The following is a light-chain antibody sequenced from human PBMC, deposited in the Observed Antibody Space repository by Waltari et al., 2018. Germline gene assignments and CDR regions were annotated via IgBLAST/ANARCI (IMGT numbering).Light chain of an antibody. CDR2: GVT. V-gene: IGLV2-11*01. J-gene: IGLJ3*02. CDR1: FSDFTASDH. Sequence: QSALTQPRSLSGSPGQSVPISCTGTFSDFTASDHVSWYQQHPGKAPKLITYGVTERPAGVPHRFSGSKSGDTASLTISGLQADDEADYYCCSYAGSYTWVFGGGTKLTVL. CDR3: CSYAGSYTWV.